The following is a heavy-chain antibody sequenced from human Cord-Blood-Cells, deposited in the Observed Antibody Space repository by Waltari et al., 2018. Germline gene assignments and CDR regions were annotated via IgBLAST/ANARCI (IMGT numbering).Heavy chain of an antibody. CDR1: GFTFSRYS. CDR2: ISSSSSTI. J-gene: IGHJ4*02. Sequence: EVQLVESGGGLVQPGGSLRLSCAASGFTFSRYSMNWVRQAPGKGLEWVSYISSSSSTIYYADSVKGRFTISRDNAKNSLYLQMNSLRDEDTAVYYCARDRGRLLWFGEFDYWGQGTLVTVSS. CDR3: ARDRGRLLWFGEFDY. D-gene: IGHD3-10*01. V-gene: IGHV3-48*02.